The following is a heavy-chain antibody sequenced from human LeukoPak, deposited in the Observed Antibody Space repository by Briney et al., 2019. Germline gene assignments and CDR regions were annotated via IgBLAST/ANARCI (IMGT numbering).Heavy chain of an antibody. J-gene: IGHJ6*03. Sequence: GGSLRLSCAASGFTFSSYAMSWVRQAPGKGPEWVSAITRSSTYMNYADSLKGRFTISRDNAKNSMYLQMNSLTAEDTAVYFCARDAALLPGKYYYYMDVWGKGTTVIVSS. CDR3: ARDAALLPGKYYYYMDV. CDR1: GFTFSSYA. CDR2: ITRSSTYM. V-gene: IGHV3-21*01. D-gene: IGHD6-25*01.